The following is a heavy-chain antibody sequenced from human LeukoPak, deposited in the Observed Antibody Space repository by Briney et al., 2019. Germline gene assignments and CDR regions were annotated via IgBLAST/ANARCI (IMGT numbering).Heavy chain of an antibody. J-gene: IGHJ4*02. CDR3: ARGAGGDMCSGSHRPIDY. CDR1: GGSFSSYC. V-gene: IGHV4-59*01. CDR2: IYYSGST. Sequence: SETLSLTCTVSGGSFSSYCWSWIRQPPGKGLEGIGYIYYSGSTNYNTSLTRRVTISVEPSTNQLSLALSSVHAADTAEDYCARGAGGDMCSGSHRPIDYWGQGTLVTVSS. D-gene: IGHD1-26*01.